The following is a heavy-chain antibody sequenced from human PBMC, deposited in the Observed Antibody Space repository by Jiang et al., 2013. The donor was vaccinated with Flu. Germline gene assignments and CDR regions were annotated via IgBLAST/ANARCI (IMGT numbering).Heavy chain of an antibody. CDR3: ARAGGGGPPLYDSSPAVDY. J-gene: IGHJ4*02. V-gene: IGHV3-33*08. CDR2: IWYDGSNK. CDR1: GFTFSSYG. D-gene: IGHD3-22*01. Sequence: ASGFTFSSYGMHWVRQAPGKGLEWVAVIWYDGSNKYYADSVKGRFTISRDNSKNTLYLQMNSLRAEDTAVYYCARAGGGGPPLYDSSPAVDYWGQGTLVTVSS.